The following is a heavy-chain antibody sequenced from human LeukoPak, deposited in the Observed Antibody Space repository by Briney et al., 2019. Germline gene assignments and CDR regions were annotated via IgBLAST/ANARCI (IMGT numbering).Heavy chain of an antibody. V-gene: IGHV3-7*01. CDR1: GFIFSSYW. J-gene: IGHJ4*02. D-gene: IGHD2-15*01. CDR3: VRDGYCSGGTCYSAYGGY. Sequence: SGGSLRPSCAASGFIFSSYWMSWVRQAPGKGLEWVANIKEDGSEKYYVGSVKGRFTISRDNAKNSLYLQMNNLRAEDTAVYYCVRDGYCSGGTCYSAYGGYWGQGTLVTVSS. CDR2: IKEDGSEK.